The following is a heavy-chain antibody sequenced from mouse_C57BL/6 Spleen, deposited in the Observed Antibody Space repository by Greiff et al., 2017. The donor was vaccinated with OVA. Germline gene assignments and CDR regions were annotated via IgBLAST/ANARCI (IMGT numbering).Heavy chain of an antibody. D-gene: IGHD2-2*01. Sequence: DVQLVESGGGLVQPGGSLKLSCAASGFTFSDYYMYWVRQTPEKRLEWVAYISNGGGSTYYPDTVKGRFTISRDNAKNTLYLQMSRLKSEDTAMYYCARQYYGYDGSYAMDYWGQGNAGTVSS. V-gene: IGHV5-12*01. CDR2: ISNGGGST. CDR3: ARQYYGYDGSYAMDY. J-gene: IGHJ4*01. CDR1: GFTFSDYY.